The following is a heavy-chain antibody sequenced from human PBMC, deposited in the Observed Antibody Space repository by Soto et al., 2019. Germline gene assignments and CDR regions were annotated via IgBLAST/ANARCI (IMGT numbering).Heavy chain of an antibody. CDR2: ISAYNGNT. J-gene: IGHJ5*02. D-gene: IGHD1-26*01. V-gene: IGHV1-18*01. CDR3: ARDTGDFDP. CDR1: GDTFTIYG. Sequence: GTSVKVSCTASGDTFTIYGISWVRQAPGQGLEWMGWISAYNGNTNYAQKLQGRVTMTTDTSTSTAYMELSSLRSEDTAVYYCARDTGDFDPWGQGTLVTVSS.